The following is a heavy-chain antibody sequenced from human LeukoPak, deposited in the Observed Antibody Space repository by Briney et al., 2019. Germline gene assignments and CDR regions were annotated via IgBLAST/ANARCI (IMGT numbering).Heavy chain of an antibody. CDR1: GFTFSSYS. V-gene: IGHV3-21*01. D-gene: IGHD6-13*01. J-gene: IGHJ6*02. CDR2: ISSSSSYI. CDR3: ARDGVGSSWYTGVYYYGMDV. Sequence: GGSLRLSCAASGFTFSSYSMNWVRQAPGKGLEWVSSISSSSSYIYYADSVKGQFTISRDNAKNSLYLQMNSLRAEDTAVYYCARDGVGSSWYTGVYYYGMDVWGQGTTVTVSS.